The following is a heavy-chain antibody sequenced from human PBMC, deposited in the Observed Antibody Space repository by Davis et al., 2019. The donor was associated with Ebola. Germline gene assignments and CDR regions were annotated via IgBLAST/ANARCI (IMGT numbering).Heavy chain of an antibody. V-gene: IGHV4-39*01. D-gene: IGHD3-10*01. J-gene: IGHJ4*02. CDR3: AKIRQGFGELSFYFDY. CDR1: GGPISSSSYY. CDR2: IYYGGGT. Sequence: SETLSPTCSVSGGPISSSSYYWGWIRQPPGKGLEWIGSIYYGGGTYYNPSLKSRVTISVDTSKNQFSLKLSSVTATDTAVYYCAKIRQGFGELSFYFDYWGQGTLVTVSS.